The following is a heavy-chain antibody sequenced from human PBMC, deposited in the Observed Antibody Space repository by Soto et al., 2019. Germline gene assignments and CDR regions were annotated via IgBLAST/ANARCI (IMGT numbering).Heavy chain of an antibody. CDR2: IKQDGSEK. D-gene: IGHD2-2*01. CDR3: ARRHCSSTSCYVPLYYYYYMDV. CDR1: GFTFSSYW. Sequence: GGSLRLSCPASGFTFSSYWMSWVRQAPGKGLEWVANIKQDGSEKYYVDSVKGRFTISRDNAKNSLYLQMNSLRAEDTAVYYCARRHCSSTSCYVPLYYYYYMDVWGKGTTVTVSS. V-gene: IGHV3-7*01. J-gene: IGHJ6*03.